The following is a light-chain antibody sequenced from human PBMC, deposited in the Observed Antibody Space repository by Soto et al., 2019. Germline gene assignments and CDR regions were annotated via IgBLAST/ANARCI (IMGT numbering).Light chain of an antibody. CDR1: QSVNADY. V-gene: IGKV3-20*01. CDR2: VAA. J-gene: IGKJ1*01. Sequence: EIVFTQSPGTLSFSPGERATLSCRASQSVNADYLAWYQQRPGQAPRLLIYVAAYRAPGIPDRFSGSGSGTDFTLAIDRLEPEDSAVYYCQQYGDSPTLGQGTKVDIK. CDR3: QQYGDSPT.